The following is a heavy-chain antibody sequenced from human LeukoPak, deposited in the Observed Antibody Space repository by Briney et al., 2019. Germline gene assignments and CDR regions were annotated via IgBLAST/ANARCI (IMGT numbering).Heavy chain of an antibody. J-gene: IGHJ2*01. V-gene: IGHV5-51*01. Sequence: HGESLKISCKGSGYSFTSYWIGWVRQMPGKGLEWMGIIYPGDSDTRYSPSFQGQVTISADKSISTAYLQWSSLRASDTAMYYCATVRGAVDWYFDLWGRGTLVTVSS. CDR3: ATVRGAVDWYFDL. D-gene: IGHD3-10*01. CDR2: IYPGDSDT. CDR1: GYSFTSYW.